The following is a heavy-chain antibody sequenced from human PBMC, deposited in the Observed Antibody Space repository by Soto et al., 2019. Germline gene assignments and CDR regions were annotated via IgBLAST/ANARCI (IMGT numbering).Heavy chain of an antibody. D-gene: IGHD2-2*01. CDR2: ISSSSSYT. V-gene: IGHV3-11*06. J-gene: IGHJ4*02. CDR3: ARAPLPGYCSSTSCPVSSWYGSDY. Sequence: GGSLRLSCAASGFTFSDYYMSWIRQAPGKGLEWVSYISSSSSYTNYADSVKGRFTISRDNAKNSLYLQMNSLRAEDTAVYYCARAPLPGYCSSTSCPVSSWYGSDYWGQGTLVTV. CDR1: GFTFSDYY.